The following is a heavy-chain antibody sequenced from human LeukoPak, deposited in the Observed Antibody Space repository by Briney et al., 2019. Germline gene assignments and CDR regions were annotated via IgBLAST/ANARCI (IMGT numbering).Heavy chain of an antibody. J-gene: IGHJ6*02. CDR3: ARLPITKRAMDV. CDR1: GDSIRSGDAY. Sequence: SETLSLTCSVSGDSIRSGDAYWGWIRQSPLKGLEWIASVYYVGSPHYNPSLNSRRVTMSVDTAKNQFSLKLTSVTAADTAVYYCARLPITKRAMDVWGQGTTVTVSS. D-gene: IGHD3-3*01. V-gene: IGHV4-39*01. CDR2: VYYVGSP.